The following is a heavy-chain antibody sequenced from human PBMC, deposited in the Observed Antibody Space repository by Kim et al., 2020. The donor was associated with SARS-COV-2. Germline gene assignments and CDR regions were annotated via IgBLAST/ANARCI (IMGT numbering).Heavy chain of an antibody. Sequence: GSTYNTVSVKSRFTIYRDNSKNSLYVQMNSLRTENTDLYYCAKGQEFNYWGQGTLVTVSS. V-gene: IGHV3-43*01. CDR3: AKGQEFNY. J-gene: IGHJ4*02. CDR2: GST.